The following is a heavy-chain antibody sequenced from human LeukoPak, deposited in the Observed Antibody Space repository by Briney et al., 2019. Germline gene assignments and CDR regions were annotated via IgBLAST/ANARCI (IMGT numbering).Heavy chain of an antibody. CDR3: AKCPVRGVPFDY. Sequence: HTGGSLRLSCAASGFTFSRYAMSWVRQAPGKGLEWVSAISGSGGSTYYADSVKGRFTISRDNSKNTLYLQMNSLRAEDTAVYYCAKCPVRGVPFDYWGQGTLVTVSS. V-gene: IGHV3-23*01. D-gene: IGHD3-10*01. CDR2: ISGSGGST. CDR1: GFTFSRYA. J-gene: IGHJ4*02.